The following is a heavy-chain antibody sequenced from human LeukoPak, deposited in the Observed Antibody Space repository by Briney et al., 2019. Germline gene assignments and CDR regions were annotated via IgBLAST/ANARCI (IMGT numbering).Heavy chain of an antibody. V-gene: IGHV1-69*06. CDR3: ARRGRYSSSWYSDYYYYMDV. CDR2: IIPIFGTA. J-gene: IGHJ6*03. D-gene: IGHD6-13*01. Sequence: ASVKVSCKASGGTFSSYAIRWVRQAPGQGLEWMGGIIPIFGTANYAQKFQGRVTITADKSTSAAYMELSSLRSEDTAVYCCARRGRYSSSWYSDYYYYMDVWGKGTTVTVSS. CDR1: GGTFSSYA.